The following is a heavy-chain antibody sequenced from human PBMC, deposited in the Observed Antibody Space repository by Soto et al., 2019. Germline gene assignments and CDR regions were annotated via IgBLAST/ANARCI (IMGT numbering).Heavy chain of an antibody. Sequence: PSETLSLTCAVYGGSFSGYYWSWIRQPPGKGLEWIGEINHSGSTNYNPSLKSRVTISVDTSKNQFSLKLSSVTAADTAVYYCAIGSKYYYGSGSYLPTYYFDYWGQGTLVTVSS. CDR3: AIGSKYYYGSGSYLPTYYFDY. CDR2: INHSGST. D-gene: IGHD3-10*01. V-gene: IGHV4-34*01. CDR1: GGSFSGYY. J-gene: IGHJ4*02.